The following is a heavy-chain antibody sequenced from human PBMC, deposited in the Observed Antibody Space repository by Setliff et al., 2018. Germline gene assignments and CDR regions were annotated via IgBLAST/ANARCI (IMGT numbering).Heavy chain of an antibody. CDR2: IYHSGNT. V-gene: IGHV4-34*01. CDR3: TVYNTGSSKDHY. Sequence: SETLSLTCAVYGGSFSTYYRIWIRQPPGKGLEWIGTIYHSGNTYYNPSLNSRLTISVDTSKNQFSLKLSSVTAADTALYYCTVYNTGSSKDHYWGQGTPVTVSS. J-gene: IGHJ4*02. D-gene: IGHD2-8*02. CDR1: GGSFSTYY.